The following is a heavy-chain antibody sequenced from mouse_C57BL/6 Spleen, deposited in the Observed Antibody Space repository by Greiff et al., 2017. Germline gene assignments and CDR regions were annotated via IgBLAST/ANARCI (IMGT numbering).Heavy chain of an antibody. Sequence: EVKLMESGGGLVQPGGSLSLSCAASGFTFTDYYMSWVRQPPGKALEWLGFIRNKANGYTTEYSASVKGRFTISRDNSQSILYLQMNALRAEDSATYYCARYITTHYYDSSWGYFDVWGTGTTVTVSA. D-gene: IGHD1-1*01. V-gene: IGHV7-3*01. CDR3: ARYITTHYYDSSWGYFDV. CDR1: GFTFTDYY. J-gene: IGHJ1*03. CDR2: IRNKANGYTT.